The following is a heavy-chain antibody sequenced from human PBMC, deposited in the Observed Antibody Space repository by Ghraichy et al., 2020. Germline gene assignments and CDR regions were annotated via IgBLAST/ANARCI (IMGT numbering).Heavy chain of an antibody. J-gene: IGHJ4*02. CDR3: ARGTRDGYNYEFAFDY. V-gene: IGHV3-53*01. CDR1: GFTVSSNY. CDR2: IYSGGST. D-gene: IGHD5-24*01. Sequence: GGSLRLSCAASGFTVSSNYMSWVRQAPGKGLEWVSVIYSGGSTYYADSVKGRFTISRDNSKNTLYLQMNSLRAEDTAVYYCARGTRDGYNYEFAFDYWGQGTLVTVSS.